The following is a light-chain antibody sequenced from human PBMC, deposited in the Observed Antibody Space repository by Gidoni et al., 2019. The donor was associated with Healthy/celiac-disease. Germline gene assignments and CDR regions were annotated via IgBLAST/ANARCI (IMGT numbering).Light chain of an antibody. J-gene: IGKJ3*01. CDR1: QSISDW. V-gene: IGKV1-5*03. CDR2: KAS. CDR3: QQYNSYSPFG. Sequence: DIQMTQSPSTLSASVGDRVTITCRASQSISDWLAWYQQKPGKAPKLLIYKASSLESGVPSRFSGTGSGTEFTLTISSLQPDDFATYYCQQYNSYSPFGFGPXTKVDIK.